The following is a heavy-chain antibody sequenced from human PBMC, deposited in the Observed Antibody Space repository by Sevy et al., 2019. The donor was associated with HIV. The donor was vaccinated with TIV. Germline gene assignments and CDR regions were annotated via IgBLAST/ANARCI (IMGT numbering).Heavy chain of an antibody. CDR2: ISWNSGSI. CDR1: GFTFDDYA. D-gene: IGHD6-19*01. Sequence: GGSLRLSCAASGFTFDDYAMHWVRQAPGKGLEWVSGISWNSGSIGYADSVNGRFTISRDNAKNSLYLQMNSLRAEDTALYYCAKGLAVAAPIRGAFDIWGQGTMVTVSS. J-gene: IGHJ3*02. CDR3: AKGLAVAAPIRGAFDI. V-gene: IGHV3-9*01.